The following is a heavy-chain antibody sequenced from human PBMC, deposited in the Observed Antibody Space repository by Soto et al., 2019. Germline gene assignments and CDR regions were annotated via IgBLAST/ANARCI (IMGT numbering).Heavy chain of an antibody. V-gene: IGHV3-23*01. CDR3: AKVGGKQWLVRSYYFDY. Sequence: EVQLLESGGGLVQPGGSLRLSCAASGFTFSSYAMSWVRQAPGKGLEWVSAIRGSGGSTYYADSVKGRFTISRDNSKNTLYLQMNSLRAEDTAVYYCAKVGGKQWLVRSYYFDYWGQGTLVTVSS. CDR2: IRGSGGST. J-gene: IGHJ4*02. D-gene: IGHD6-19*01. CDR1: GFTFSSYA.